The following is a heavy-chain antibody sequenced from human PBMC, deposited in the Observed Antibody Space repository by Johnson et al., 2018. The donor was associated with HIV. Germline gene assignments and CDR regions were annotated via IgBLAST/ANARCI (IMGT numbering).Heavy chain of an antibody. Sequence: QMLLVESGGGVQRPGGSLRLSCAASGFTFSSSWMHWVCQAPEKGLEWVAVISYDGGNKYYADSVKGRFTISRDHSKNTLYLQMNSLRAEDTAVYYCARDRRVSREGYCSGGSCYPYIAYIDAFDIWGQGTMVTVSS. CDR1: GFTFSSSW. CDR2: ISYDGGNK. CDR3: ARDRRVSREGYCSGGSCYPYIAYIDAFDI. D-gene: IGHD2-15*01. V-gene: IGHV3-30*03. J-gene: IGHJ3*02.